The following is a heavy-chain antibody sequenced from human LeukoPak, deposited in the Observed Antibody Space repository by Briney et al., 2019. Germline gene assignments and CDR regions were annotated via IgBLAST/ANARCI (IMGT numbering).Heavy chain of an antibody. CDR1: GFTFSSYE. CDR3: ARDLPSYGYSGRDFDY. CDR2: ISSSGSTI. J-gene: IGHJ4*02. Sequence: GGSLRLSCAASGFTFSSYEMNWVRQAPGKGLEWVSYISSSGSTIYYADSVKGRFTISRDNAKNSLYLQMNSLRAEDTAVYYCARDLPSYGYSGRDFDYWGQGTLVTVSS. V-gene: IGHV3-48*03. D-gene: IGHD5-18*01.